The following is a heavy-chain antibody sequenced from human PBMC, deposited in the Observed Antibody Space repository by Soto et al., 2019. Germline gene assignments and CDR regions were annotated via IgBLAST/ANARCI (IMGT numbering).Heavy chain of an antibody. J-gene: IGHJ4*02. CDR3: YDFWWEH. D-gene: IGHD3-3*01. CDR1: GFTFSDLD. CDR2: ISSGGTYT. V-gene: IGHV3-30-3*01. Sequence: QVQLVESGGGVVQPGRSLRLSCAASGFTFSDLDMHWVRQAPGKGLEWVAVISSGGTYTYYADSVKGRFTVSRDNSKNTLYLQMNSLRADDTDVYYCYDFWWEHWGQGTLVTVSS.